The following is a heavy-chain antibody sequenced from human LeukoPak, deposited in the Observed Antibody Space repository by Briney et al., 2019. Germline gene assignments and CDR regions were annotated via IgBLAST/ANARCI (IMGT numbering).Heavy chain of an antibody. V-gene: IGHV1-69*04. Sequence: SVKVSCKASGGTFSSYAISWVRQAPGQGLEWMGRIIPILGIANYAQKFQGRVTITADKSTSTAYMELSSLRSEDTAVHYCARGLFTGIAAAGIVGTWGQGTLVTVSS. CDR2: IIPILGIA. CDR3: ARGLFTGIAAAGIVGT. J-gene: IGHJ5*02. CDR1: GGTFSSYA. D-gene: IGHD6-13*01.